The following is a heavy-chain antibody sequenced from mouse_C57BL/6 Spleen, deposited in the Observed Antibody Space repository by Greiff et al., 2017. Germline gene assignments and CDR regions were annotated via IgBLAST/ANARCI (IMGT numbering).Heavy chain of an antibody. V-gene: IGHV1-76*01. CDR2: IYPGSGNT. CDR1: GYTFTDYY. CDR3: ARSGSSYGYFDV. Sequence: VKLVESGAELVRPGASVKLSCKASGYTFTDYYINWVKQRPGQGLEWIARIYPGSGNTYYNEKFKGKATLTAEKSSSTAYMQLSSLTSEDSAVYFCARSGSSYGYFDVWGTGTTVTVSS. D-gene: IGHD1-1*01. J-gene: IGHJ1*03.